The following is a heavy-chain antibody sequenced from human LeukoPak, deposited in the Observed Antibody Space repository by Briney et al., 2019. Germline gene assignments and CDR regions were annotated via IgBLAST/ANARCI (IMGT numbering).Heavy chain of an antibody. CDR3: ARASKYCSSTSGDGSYLLSY. CDR1: GYTFSSYY. D-gene: IGHD2-2*01. Sequence: ASLTLSCTASGYTFSSYYMHWGRQAPGPGLELVWCRNPNNSGRNYAQKFQGRVTMTRDTFISTAYMELSRLRSDDTAVYYCARASKYCSSTSGDGSYLLSYWGQGTLVTVSS. V-gene: IGHV1-2*02. J-gene: IGHJ4*02. CDR2: RNPNNSGR.